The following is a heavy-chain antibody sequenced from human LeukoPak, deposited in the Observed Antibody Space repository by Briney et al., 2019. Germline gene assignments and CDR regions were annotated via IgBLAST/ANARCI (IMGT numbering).Heavy chain of an antibody. CDR3: ARGVYAFDV. CDR2: ISGSGGST. D-gene: IGHD6-6*01. V-gene: IGHV3-23*01. J-gene: IGHJ3*01. CDR1: GFTFSSYA. Sequence: GGSLRLSCAASGFTFSSYAMSWVRQAPGKGLEWVSAISGSGGSTYYADSVKGRFTISRDNGKNSLYLQMNSLRVEDTAVYYCARGVYAFDVWGQGTMVTVSS.